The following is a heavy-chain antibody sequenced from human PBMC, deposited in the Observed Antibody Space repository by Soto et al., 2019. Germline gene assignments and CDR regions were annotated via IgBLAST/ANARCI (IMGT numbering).Heavy chain of an antibody. CDR1: GYTFTSYA. CDR3: ARVSAAGQSPFPDSSSSYWFDP. D-gene: IGHD6-13*01. J-gene: IGHJ5*02. Sequence: ASVKVSCKASGYTFTSYAMHWVRQAPGQRLEWMGWINAGNGNTKYSQKFQGRVTITRDTSASTAYMELSSLRSEDTAVYYCARVSAAGQSPFPDSSSSYWFDPWCQGTLVTVSS. CDR2: INAGNGNT. V-gene: IGHV1-3*01.